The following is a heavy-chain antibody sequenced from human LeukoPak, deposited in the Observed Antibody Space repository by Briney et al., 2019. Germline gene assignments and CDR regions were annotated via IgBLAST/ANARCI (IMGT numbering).Heavy chain of an antibody. J-gene: IGHJ4*02. Sequence: GGSLRLSCATSGFSFSSFWMSWVRQAPGKGLEWVGRIKSKTDGGTTDYAAPVKGRFTISRDDSKNTLYLQMNSLKTEDTAVYYCTTLEWEWELPHDYWGQGTLVTVSS. CDR1: GFSFSSFW. D-gene: IGHD1-26*01. V-gene: IGHV3-15*01. CDR2: IKSKTDGGTT. CDR3: TTLEWEWELPHDY.